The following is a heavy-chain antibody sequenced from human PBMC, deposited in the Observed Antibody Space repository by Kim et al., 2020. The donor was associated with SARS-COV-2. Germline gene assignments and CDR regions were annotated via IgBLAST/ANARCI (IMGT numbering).Heavy chain of an antibody. CDR2: INPGVGST. D-gene: IGHD3-9*01. J-gene: IGHJ4*02. CDR1: GYIFSNYY. CDR3: ARGEGYFDYDRIHY. Sequence: ASVKVSCKASGYIFSNYYMHWVRQAPGQGLEWMGIINPGVGSTNYAQKFQGRITMTRDTSTSIVYMELSSLRSEDTAVYFCARGEGYFDYDRIHYWGRGTLVTVSS. V-gene: IGHV1-46*01.